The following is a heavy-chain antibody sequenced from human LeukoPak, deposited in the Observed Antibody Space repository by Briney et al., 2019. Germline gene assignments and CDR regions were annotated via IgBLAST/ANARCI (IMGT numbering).Heavy chain of an antibody. CDR3: ATRGYSSSWYVY. Sequence: ASVKVSCKVSGYTLTELSMHWVRQAPGKGGEGMGGFDPEDGETIYAQKFQRRVTMTEDTSTDTAYMELSSLRSEDTAVYYCATRGYSSSWYVYWGQGTLVTVSS. CDR2: FDPEDGET. V-gene: IGHV1-24*01. CDR1: GYTLTELS. D-gene: IGHD6-13*01. J-gene: IGHJ4*02.